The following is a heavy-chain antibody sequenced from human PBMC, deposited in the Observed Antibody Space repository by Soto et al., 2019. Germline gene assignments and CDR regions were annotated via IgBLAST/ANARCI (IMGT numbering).Heavy chain of an antibody. CDR1: GGSINDGSYH. Sequence: PSETLSLTCTVSGGSINDGSYHWSWLRQHPGKGLEFIGYIFYTGSKYHNPSLETRVTMSADTSNNEVSLRLHSLTAADTAVYYCARLDYGVSAFDLWGRGTLVTVS. D-gene: IGHD4-17*01. CDR3: ARLDYGVSAFDL. CDR2: IFYTGSK. J-gene: IGHJ4*02. V-gene: IGHV4-31*03.